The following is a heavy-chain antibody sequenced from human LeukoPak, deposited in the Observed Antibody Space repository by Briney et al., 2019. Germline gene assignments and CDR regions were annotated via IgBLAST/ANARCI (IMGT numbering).Heavy chain of an antibody. V-gene: IGHV3-74*01. CDR3: AREARVGGALQY. CDR1: GFTFSDYW. J-gene: IGHJ4*02. D-gene: IGHD1-26*01. Sequence: QPGGSLRLSCAASGFTFSDYWMHWVRQAPGKGLVWVSRINTDGTFIRHADSVQGRFTISRDAAKNTLFLQMNSLGAEDTAVYYCAREARVGGALQYWGQGVLVTVSA. CDR2: INTDGTFI.